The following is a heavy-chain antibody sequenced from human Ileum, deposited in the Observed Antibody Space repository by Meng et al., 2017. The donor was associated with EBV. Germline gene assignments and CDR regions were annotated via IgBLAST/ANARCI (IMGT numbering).Heavy chain of an antibody. D-gene: IGHD2-2*03. Sequence: QVQLVQSGAEVKHPGSSVKVSCKASGGTFSNYAISWVRQAPGQGLEWMGGIIPIFATPNYAQKFQDRITITADTPTNTAYMELSSLTSEDTAIYYCARWAGHCSSANCFPPLDYWGQGTLVTVSS. J-gene: IGHJ4*02. CDR3: ARWAGHCSSANCFPPLDY. V-gene: IGHV1-69*14. CDR1: GGTFSNYA. CDR2: IIPIFATP.